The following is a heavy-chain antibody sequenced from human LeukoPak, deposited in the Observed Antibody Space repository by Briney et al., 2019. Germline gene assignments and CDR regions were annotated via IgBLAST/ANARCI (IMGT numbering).Heavy chain of an antibody. Sequence: ASVKVSCKASGYTFTGYYMHWVRQAPGQGLEWMGWINPNSGGTNYAQKFQGRVTMTRDTSISTAYMELSRLRSDDTAVYYCARDSYGSGSYPTYYFDYWGQGTLATVSS. V-gene: IGHV1-2*02. CDR2: INPNSGGT. D-gene: IGHD3-10*01. J-gene: IGHJ4*02. CDR1: GYTFTGYY. CDR3: ARDSYGSGSYPTYYFDY.